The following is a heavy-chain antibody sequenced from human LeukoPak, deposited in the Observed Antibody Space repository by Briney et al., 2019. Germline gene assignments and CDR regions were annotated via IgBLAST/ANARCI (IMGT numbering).Heavy chain of an antibody. V-gene: IGHV4-39*01. CDR1: GGSISSSSYY. CDR3: ARRGSGELLRFDP. J-gene: IGHJ5*02. CDR2: IYYSGST. D-gene: IGHD1-26*01. Sequence: SETLSLTCIVSGGSISSSSYYWGWIRQPPGKGLEWIGSIYYSGSTYNNLSLKSRVTISVDTSKNQFSLKLTSVTAADTAVYYCARRGSGELLRFDPWGQGTLVTVSS.